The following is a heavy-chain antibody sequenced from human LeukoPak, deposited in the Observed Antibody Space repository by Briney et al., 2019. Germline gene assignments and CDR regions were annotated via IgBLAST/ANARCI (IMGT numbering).Heavy chain of an antibody. CDR2: INSDGSGT. D-gene: IGHD3-3*01. V-gene: IGHV3-74*01. CDR1: GFTFSSYW. Sequence: GGSLRLSCAASGFTFSSYWMHWVRQAPGKGLVWVSRINSDGSGTSYADSVKGRFTISRDNAKNTLYLQMNSLRAEDTAVYYCARVSYDFWSGYYSRHNIYFDYWGQGTLVTVSS. CDR3: ARVSYDFWSGYYSRHNIYFDY. J-gene: IGHJ4*02.